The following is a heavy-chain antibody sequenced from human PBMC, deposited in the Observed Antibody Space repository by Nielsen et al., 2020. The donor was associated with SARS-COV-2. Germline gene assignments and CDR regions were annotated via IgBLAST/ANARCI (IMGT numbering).Heavy chain of an antibody. D-gene: IGHD6-13*01. CDR3: AREIGHPSRLYYYYGMDV. V-gene: IGHV1-46*01. J-gene: IGHJ6*02. Sequence: WVRQAPGQGLEWMGIINPSGGSTSYAQKFQGRVTMTRDTSTSTVYMELSSLRSDDTAVYYCAREIGHPSRLYYYYGMDVWGQGTTVTVSS. CDR2: INPSGGST.